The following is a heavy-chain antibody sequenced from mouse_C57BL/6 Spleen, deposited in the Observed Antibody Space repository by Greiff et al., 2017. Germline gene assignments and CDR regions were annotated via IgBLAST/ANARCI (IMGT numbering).Heavy chain of an antibody. V-gene: IGHV1-59*01. D-gene: IGHD1-1*02. Sequence: QVQLQQSGAELVRPGTSVKLSCKASGYTFTSYWMHWVKQRPGQGLEWIGVIDPSDSYTNYNQKFKGKATLTVDTSSSTAYMQLSSLTSEDSAVYYCARGGGGKDYWGQGTTLTVSS. CDR3: ARGGGGKDY. CDR2: IDPSDSYT. CDR1: GYTFTSYW. J-gene: IGHJ2*01.